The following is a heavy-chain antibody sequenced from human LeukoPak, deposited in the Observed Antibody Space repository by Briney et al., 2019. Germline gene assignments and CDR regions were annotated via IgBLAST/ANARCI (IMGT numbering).Heavy chain of an antibody. D-gene: IGHD2-15*01. CDR3: ARAYCSGDRCFYYYYMDV. V-gene: IGHV1-8*02. J-gene: IGHJ6*03. CDR1: GYTFTSYD. Sequence: ASVKVSCKASGYTFTSYDINWVRQATGQGLEWMGWMNPNSGNTGYAQNFQGRVTMTRNTSINTAYMELSSLRSEDTAVYYCARAYCSGDRCFYYYYMDVWGKGTTVTISS. CDR2: MNPNSGNT.